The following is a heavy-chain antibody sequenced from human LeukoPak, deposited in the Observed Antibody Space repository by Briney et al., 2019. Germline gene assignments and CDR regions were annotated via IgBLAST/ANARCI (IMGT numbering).Heavy chain of an antibody. CDR1: GFIFSRYT. Sequence: GGSLRLPCAASGFIFSRYTINWVRQAPGKGLEWVSSIWSDSAEILYADSVKGRFTISRDNAKDSLYLQMNSLRAEDSAVYYCARDFSHSDISRPFDYWGQGTLVTVS. J-gene: IGHJ4*02. CDR3: ARDFSHSDISRPFDY. CDR2: IWSDSAEI. D-gene: IGHD3-3*02. V-gene: IGHV3-21*01.